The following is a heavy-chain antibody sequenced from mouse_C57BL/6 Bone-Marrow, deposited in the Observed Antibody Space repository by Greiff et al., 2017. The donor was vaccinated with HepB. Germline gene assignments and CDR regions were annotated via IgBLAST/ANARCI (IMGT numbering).Heavy chain of an antibody. Sequence: QVQLQQPGAELVRPGTSVKLSCKASGYTFTSYWMHWVKQRPGQGLEWIGVIDPSDSYTNYNQKFKGKATLTVDTSSSTAYMQLSSLTSEDSAVYYCAREGASLAMDYWGQGTTLTVSS. J-gene: IGHJ2*01. V-gene: IGHV1-59*01. D-gene: IGHD1-1*02. CDR3: AREGASLAMDY. CDR2: IDPSDSYT. CDR1: GYTFTSYW.